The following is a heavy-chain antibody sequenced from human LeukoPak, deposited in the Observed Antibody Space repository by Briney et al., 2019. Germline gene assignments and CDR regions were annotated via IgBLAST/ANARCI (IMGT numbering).Heavy chain of an antibody. CDR1: GFTFSSYA. CDR3: AKGPQLYSGYHPDY. CDR2: ITGSDDAT. D-gene: IGHD5-12*01. V-gene: IGHV3-23*01. Sequence: PGGSLRLSCAASGFTFSSYAMSWVRHAPGKGLEWVSTITGSDDATYYADSVKGRFTISRDFSRNTVGLQMNSLRTEDTAIYYCAKGPQLYSGYHPDYWVQGTLVTVSP. J-gene: IGHJ4*02.